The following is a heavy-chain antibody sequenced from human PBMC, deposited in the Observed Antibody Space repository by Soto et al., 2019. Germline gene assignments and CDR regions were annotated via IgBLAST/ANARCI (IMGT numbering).Heavy chain of an antibody. CDR1: GGSISSYY. V-gene: IGHV4-59*01. J-gene: IGHJ3*01. CDR3: ARVEVAGSDAFDL. D-gene: IGHD6-19*01. CDR2: IYYSGST. Sequence: SETLSLTCTVSGGSISSYYWSWIRQPPGKGLEWIGYIYYSGSTNYNPSLKSRVTISVDTSKNQFSLKLSSVTAADTAVYYCARVEVAGSDAFDLWGQGTMVTVSS.